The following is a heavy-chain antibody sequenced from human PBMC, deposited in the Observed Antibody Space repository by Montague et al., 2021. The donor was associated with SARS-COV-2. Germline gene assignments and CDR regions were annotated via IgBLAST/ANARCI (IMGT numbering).Heavy chain of an antibody. D-gene: IGHD2-2*01. CDR3: ARTIVVVSAASRYFDL. J-gene: IGHJ2*01. CDR1: GGSTGSYY. V-gene: IGHV4-59*01. CDR2: IYYSGST. Sequence: SETLSLTCTVSGGSTGSYYWSWIRQPLGKGLEWIGCIYYSGSTNYNPSLKSRVTMSVDTSKTQFSLKLNSVTAADTAVYYCARTIVVVSAASRYFDLWAVAPWSLSPQ.